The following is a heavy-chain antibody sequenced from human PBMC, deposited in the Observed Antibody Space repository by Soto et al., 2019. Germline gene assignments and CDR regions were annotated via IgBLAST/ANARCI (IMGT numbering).Heavy chain of an antibody. Sequence: SETLSLTCTVSGGSISSSSYYWGWIRQPPGKGLEWIGSIYYSGSTYYNPSLKSRVTISVDTSKNQFSLKLSSVTAADTAVYYCASYPDSSSRDSYYYYGMDVWGQGTTVTVSS. CDR2: IYYSGST. D-gene: IGHD6-13*01. J-gene: IGHJ6*02. CDR3: ASYPDSSSRDSYYYYGMDV. CDR1: GGSISSSSYY. V-gene: IGHV4-39*01.